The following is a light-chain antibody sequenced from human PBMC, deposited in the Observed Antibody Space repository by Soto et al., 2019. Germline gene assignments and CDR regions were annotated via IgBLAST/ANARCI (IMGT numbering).Light chain of an antibody. J-gene: IGKJ4*01. Sequence: DIVLTQSPLSLPVTPGEPASISCRSSQSLLHRNGYNYLDWYLQKPGQSPLLLIHVGSNRASGVPDRFSGSGSGTDFTLKISRVEAEDVGVYYCMQALQTPLTFGGGPKVEIK. CDR2: VGS. CDR3: MQALQTPLT. V-gene: IGKV2-28*01. CDR1: QSLLHRNGYNY.